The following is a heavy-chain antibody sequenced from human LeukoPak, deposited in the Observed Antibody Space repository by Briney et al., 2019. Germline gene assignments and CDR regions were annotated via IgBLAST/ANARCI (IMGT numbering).Heavy chain of an antibody. D-gene: IGHD6-13*01. CDR2: LYYSGST. J-gene: IGHJ3*02. CDR1: GGSITSSNYY. Sequence: PSETLSLTCTVSGGSITSSNYYWGWIRQPPGKGLEWLGSLYYSGSTYYNPSLKSRVTISVDASKNQFSLKLSSVPAADTAVYYCARDLFSSSWYANDAFDIWGQGTMVTVSS. V-gene: IGHV4-39*02. CDR3: ARDLFSSSWYANDAFDI.